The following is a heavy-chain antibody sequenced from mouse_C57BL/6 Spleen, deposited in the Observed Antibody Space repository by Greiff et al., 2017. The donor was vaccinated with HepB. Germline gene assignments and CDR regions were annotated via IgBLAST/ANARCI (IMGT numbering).Heavy chain of an antibody. Sequence: EVQLQQSGPELVKPGASVKISCKASGYTFTDYYMNWVKQSHGKSLEWIGDINPNNGGTSYNQKFKGKATLTVDKSSSTAYMELRSLTSEDSAVYYCARSRYDYDEGYFDYWGQGTTLTVSS. D-gene: IGHD2-4*01. J-gene: IGHJ2*01. CDR3: ARSRYDYDEGYFDY. CDR1: GYTFTDYY. V-gene: IGHV1-26*01. CDR2: INPNNGGT.